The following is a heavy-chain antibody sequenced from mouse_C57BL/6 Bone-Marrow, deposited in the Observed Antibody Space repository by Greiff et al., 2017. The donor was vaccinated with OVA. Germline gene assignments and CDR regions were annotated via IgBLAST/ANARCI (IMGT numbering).Heavy chain of an antibody. CDR1: GYSFTDYN. Sequence: EVQLQESGPELVKPGASVKISCKASGYSFTDYNMHWVKQSNGKSLEWIGVINPNYGTTSYNQKFKGKATLTVDQSASTAYMQLNSLTSEDSAVYYCARWEDPPITTVRDYWGQGTTLTVSS. CDR3: ARWEDPPITTVRDY. CDR2: INPNYGTT. J-gene: IGHJ2*01. V-gene: IGHV1-39*01. D-gene: IGHD1-1*01.